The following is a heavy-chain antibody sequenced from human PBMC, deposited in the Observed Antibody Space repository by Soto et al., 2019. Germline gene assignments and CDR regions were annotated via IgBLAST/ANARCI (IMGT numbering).Heavy chain of an antibody. D-gene: IGHD6-13*01. CDR3: ARGVRRPSIWYSDY. CDR1: GESFSGYY. Sequence: SETLSLTCAAYGESFSGYYWSWIRQPPGKGLEWIGEIHDSGSTNYNPSLKSRLIISVDTSRNQFSLKLSSVTAADTAVYYCARGVRRPSIWYSDYWGQGTLVTVSS. J-gene: IGHJ4*02. CDR2: IHDSGST. V-gene: IGHV4-34*01.